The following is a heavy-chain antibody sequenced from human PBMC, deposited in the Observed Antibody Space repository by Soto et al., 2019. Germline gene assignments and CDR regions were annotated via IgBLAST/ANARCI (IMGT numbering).Heavy chain of an antibody. CDR3: AKAVWIQLPGMLDV. Sequence: PGGSLRLSCAASGFTFDDYAMHWVRQAPGKGLEWVSGISWNSGSIGYADSVKGRFTISRDIAKNSLYLQMNSLRAEDTALYYCAKAVWIQLPGMLDVWGQGTTVTVSS. J-gene: IGHJ6*02. D-gene: IGHD5-18*01. CDR1: GFTFDDYA. V-gene: IGHV3-9*01. CDR2: ISWNSGSI.